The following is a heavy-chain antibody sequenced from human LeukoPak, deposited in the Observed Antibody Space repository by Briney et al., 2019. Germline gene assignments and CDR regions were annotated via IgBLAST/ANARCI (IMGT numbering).Heavy chain of an antibody. J-gene: IGHJ3*02. CDR3: ARHLDGTYYDFWSGPFDAFDI. Sequence: PSETLSLTCTVSGGSFSSSSHYWGWVRQPPGKGLEWIGSMYYSGSTYYNASLRSRVTISVDTSKNQFSLKLSSVTAADTAVYYCARHLDGTYYDFWSGPFDAFDIWGQGTMVTVSS. CDR2: MYYSGST. D-gene: IGHD3-3*01. V-gene: IGHV4-39*01. CDR1: GGSFSSSSHY.